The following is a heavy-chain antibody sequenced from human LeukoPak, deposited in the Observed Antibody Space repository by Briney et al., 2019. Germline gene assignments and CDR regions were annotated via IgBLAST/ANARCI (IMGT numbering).Heavy chain of an antibody. CDR3: ATGVPRYSGYVNWFDP. Sequence: ASVKVSCKVSGYTLTELSMHWVRQAPGKGLEWMGGFDPEDGETIYAQKFQGRVTMTEDTSTDTAYMELSSLRSEDTAVYYCATGVPRYSGYVNWFDPWGQGTLVTVSS. V-gene: IGHV1-24*01. CDR1: GYTLTELS. D-gene: IGHD5-12*01. J-gene: IGHJ5*02. CDR2: FDPEDGET.